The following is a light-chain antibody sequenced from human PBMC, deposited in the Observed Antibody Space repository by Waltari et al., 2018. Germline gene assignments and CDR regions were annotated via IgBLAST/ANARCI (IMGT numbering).Light chain of an antibody. CDR1: QSVSSY. CDR3: QQYGSSIT. CDR2: GAS. Sequence: EIVLTQSPATLSLSPGERATLSCRASQSVSSYLAWYQQKPGQAPRLLIYGASSRATGIPDRFSGSGSGTDFNLTISRLESEDFAMYYCQQYGSSITFGQGTRLEIK. J-gene: IGKJ5*01. V-gene: IGKV3-20*01.